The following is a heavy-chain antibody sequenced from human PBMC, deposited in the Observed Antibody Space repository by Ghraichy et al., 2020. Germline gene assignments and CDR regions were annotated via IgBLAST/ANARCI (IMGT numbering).Heavy chain of an antibody. J-gene: IGHJ4*02. D-gene: IGHD3-22*01. CDR1: GGSISSYY. CDR2: VHYSGDA. CDR3: ARWDTSGNSYGN. V-gene: IGHV4-59*01. Sequence: SETLSLTCSVSGGSISSYYWNWVRQPPGKGLEWIGFVHYSGDAKYNPSLTSRVTMSVDTSKSHFSLRLSSVTAADTAVYYCARWDTSGNSYGNWGQGALVTVSS.